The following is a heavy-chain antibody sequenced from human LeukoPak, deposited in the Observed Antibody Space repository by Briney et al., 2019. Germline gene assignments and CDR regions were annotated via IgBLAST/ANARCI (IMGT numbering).Heavy chain of an antibody. Sequence: PGGSLRLSCAASGFTFSSYSMNWVRQAPGKGLEWVSSISSSSSYIYCADSVKGRFTISRDNAKNSLYLQMNSLRAEDTAVYCCAREVWGSYRSGYAFDIWGQGTMVTVSS. V-gene: IGHV3-21*01. J-gene: IGHJ3*02. CDR1: GFTFSSYS. CDR3: AREVWGSYRSGYAFDI. CDR2: ISSSSSYI. D-gene: IGHD3-16*02.